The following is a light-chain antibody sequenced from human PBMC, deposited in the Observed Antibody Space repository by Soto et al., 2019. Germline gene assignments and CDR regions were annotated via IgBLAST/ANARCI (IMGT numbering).Light chain of an antibody. CDR3: MQALQSPRT. J-gene: IGKJ1*01. CDR1: QTISNN. V-gene: IGKV3-15*01. Sequence: EIVMTQSPATLSVSPGARATLSCRASQTISNNLAWYQQKPGQAPRLLIYGASTRATGIPARFSGSGSGTDFTLKISRVEAEDVGVYYCMQALQSPRTFGQGTKVDIK. CDR2: GAS.